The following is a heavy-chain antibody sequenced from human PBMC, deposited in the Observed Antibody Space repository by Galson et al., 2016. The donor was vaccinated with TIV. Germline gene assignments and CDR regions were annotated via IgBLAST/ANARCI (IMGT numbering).Heavy chain of an antibody. Sequence: VKVSCKVSEYNFTDYYLHWMQQAPGKGFEWMGHVDPEDGQTKYAPKFQGRVTMSADTSTDTAYMALTSLRSEDTAIYFCTTFRLRCSGGMDVWGQGTTVIVSS. V-gene: IGHV1-69-2*01. CDR2: VDPEDGQT. CDR1: EYNFTDYY. CDR3: TTFRLRCSGGMDV. J-gene: IGHJ6*02. D-gene: IGHD4/OR15-4a*01.